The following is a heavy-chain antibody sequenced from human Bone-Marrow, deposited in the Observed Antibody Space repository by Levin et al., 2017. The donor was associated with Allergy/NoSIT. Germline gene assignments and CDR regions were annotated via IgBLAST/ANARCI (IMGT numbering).Heavy chain of an antibody. V-gene: IGHV1-2*02. CDR1: GYTFTGYY. CDR3: ARDLIAVAGTLFDY. D-gene: IGHD6-19*01. Sequence: GESLKISCKASGYTFTGYYMHWVRQAPGQGLEWMGWINPNSGGTNYAQKFQGRVTMTRDTSISTAYMELSRLRSDDTAVYYCARDLIAVAGTLFDYWGQGTLVTVSS. J-gene: IGHJ4*02. CDR2: INPNSGGT.